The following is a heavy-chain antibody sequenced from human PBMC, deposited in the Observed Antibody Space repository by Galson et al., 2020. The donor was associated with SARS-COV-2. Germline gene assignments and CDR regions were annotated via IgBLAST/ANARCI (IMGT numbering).Heavy chain of an antibody. D-gene: IGHD6-13*01. CDR1: GITFSDYY. V-gene: IGHV3-11*01. CDR3: AREGPSRVSDV. CDR2: ISGSGSTI. Sequence: TGGSLRLSCAASGITFSDYYMSWIRQAPGKALEWVSYISGSGSTIYYADSVKGRFTISRDNAKNSLYLQLNSLRAEDTAMYYCAREGPSRVSDVWGQGTTVTVSS. J-gene: IGHJ6*02.